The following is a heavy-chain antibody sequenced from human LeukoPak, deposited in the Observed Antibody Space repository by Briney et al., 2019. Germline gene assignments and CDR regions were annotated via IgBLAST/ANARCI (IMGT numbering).Heavy chain of an antibody. V-gene: IGHV3-74*01. D-gene: IGHD6-19*01. Sequence: GGSLRLSCVASGFTFSTYWMHWVRQAPGKGLVWVSRISYDGSSTNYADSVKGRFSISRDNAKNTVYLLMNSLRAEDTAVYYCAREAAVAGIYFDSWGQGTLVTVSS. CDR1: GFTFSTYW. CDR2: ISYDGSST. CDR3: AREAAVAGIYFDS. J-gene: IGHJ4*02.